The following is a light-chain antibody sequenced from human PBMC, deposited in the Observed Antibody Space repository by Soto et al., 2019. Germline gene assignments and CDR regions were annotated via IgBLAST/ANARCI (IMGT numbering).Light chain of an antibody. V-gene: IGKV3-20*01. CDR2: GAS. CDR1: QSVSSSY. CDR3: QQYGNSLPIFT. J-gene: IGKJ3*01. Sequence: EIVLTQSPGTLSLSPGERATLSCRASQSVSSSYVAWYQQKPGQAPRLLIYGASSRATGIPDRFSVSGSGTDFTLTISRLEPEDFAVYYCQQYGNSLPIFTFGPGTKVDIK.